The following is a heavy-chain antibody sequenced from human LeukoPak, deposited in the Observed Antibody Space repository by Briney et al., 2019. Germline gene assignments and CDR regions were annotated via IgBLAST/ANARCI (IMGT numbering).Heavy chain of an antibody. V-gene: IGHV1-2*02. CDR1: GYTFTDYY. J-gene: IGHJ4*02. CDR3: ARHHCSGGSCYPYYFDY. CDR2: MNPNSGGT. Sequence: ASVKVSCKASGYTFTDYYIHWVRQAPGQGLEWMAWMNPNSGGTSYAQKFQGRVTMTRDTSISTGYMELSRLRSEDTAVYYCARHHCSGGSCYPYYFDYWGQGTLVTVSS. D-gene: IGHD2-15*01.